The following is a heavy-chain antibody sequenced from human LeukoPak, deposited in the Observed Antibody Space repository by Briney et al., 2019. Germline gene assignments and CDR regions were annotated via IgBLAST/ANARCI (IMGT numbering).Heavy chain of an antibody. J-gene: IGHJ4*02. D-gene: IGHD4-17*01. CDR2: ISSGSSTK. CDR3: ASKLYGDLLDY. V-gene: IGHV3-48*02. CDR1: GFTFSSYS. Sequence: GGSLRLSCVASGFTFSSYSMNWVRQAPGKGLEWVSYISSGSSTKYYADSVKGRFTISRDNARNLVYLQMNSLRDDDTAVYYCASKLYGDLLDYWGQGVLVTVSS.